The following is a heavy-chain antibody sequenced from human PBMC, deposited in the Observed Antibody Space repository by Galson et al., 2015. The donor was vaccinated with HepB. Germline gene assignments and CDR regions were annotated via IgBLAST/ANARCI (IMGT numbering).Heavy chain of an antibody. Sequence: SLRLSCAASGFTFSNYGMHWVRQAPGKGLEWVALISYDGSNKYYADSVKGRFTISRDNSKNTLYLQMNSLRTEDTAVYYCAKGSLRFLEWLLQNDAFDIWGQGTMVTVSS. D-gene: IGHD3-3*01. CDR1: GFTFSNYG. CDR3: AKGSLRFLEWLLQNDAFDI. V-gene: IGHV3-30*18. J-gene: IGHJ3*02. CDR2: ISYDGSNK.